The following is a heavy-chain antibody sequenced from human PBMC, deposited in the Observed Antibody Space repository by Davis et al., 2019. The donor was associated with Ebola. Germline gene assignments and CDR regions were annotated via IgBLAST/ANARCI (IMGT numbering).Heavy chain of an antibody. CDR3: ARQGWSGYSLRHWLDP. V-gene: IGHV4-34*01. J-gene: IGHJ5*02. Sequence: SETLSLTCAVYGGSFSGYYWSWIRQTPGKGLEWIGEINHSGSTNYNPSLESRVTISVDSSKNQFSLNLSSVTAADTAVYYCARQGWSGYSLRHWLDPWGRGTLVTVSS. CDR1: GGSFSGYY. D-gene: IGHD3-3*01. CDR2: INHSGST.